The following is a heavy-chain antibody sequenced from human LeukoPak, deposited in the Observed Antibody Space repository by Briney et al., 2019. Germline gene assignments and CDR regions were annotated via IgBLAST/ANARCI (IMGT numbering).Heavy chain of an antibody. D-gene: IGHD3-9*01. CDR3: ARDPGTYYDILTGYYTPYYFDY. V-gene: IGHV1-18*01. J-gene: IGHJ4*02. CDR2: ISTYNGDT. CDR1: GYTFTSYG. Sequence: ASVEVSCKASGYTFTSYGISWVRQAPGQGLEWMGWISTYNGDTNYAQKLQGRVTMATDTSTSTAYMELRSLSSDDTAVYYCARDPGTYYDILTGYYTPYYFDYWGQGTLVTVSS.